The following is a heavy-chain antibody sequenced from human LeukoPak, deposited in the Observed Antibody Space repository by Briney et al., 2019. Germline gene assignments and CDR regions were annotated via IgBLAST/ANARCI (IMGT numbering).Heavy chain of an antibody. CDR3: LASGGY. Sequence: GGSLRLSCAASGFTFSRYWMSWVRQAPGKGLELVANIKQGGSEKYFADSVKGRFTISRDNAKNSLYLQMNSLRVEDTAVYYCLASGGYWGQGTPVTVPS. V-gene: IGHV3-7*01. CDR1: GFTFSRYW. J-gene: IGHJ4*02. D-gene: IGHD6-25*01. CDR2: IKQGGSEK.